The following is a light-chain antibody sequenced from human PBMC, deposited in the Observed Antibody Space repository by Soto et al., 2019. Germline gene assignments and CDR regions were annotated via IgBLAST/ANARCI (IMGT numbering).Light chain of an antibody. CDR1: QSVDRY. CDR2: DAS. J-gene: IGKJ4*01. V-gene: IGKV3-11*01. Sequence: EVVVTQSPATLSLSPGERATLSCRASQSVDRYLVWYQQKPGQTPRVLIYDASNRATGIPTRFSGSGSGTDFTITISSPEPAASAVYYCQQRKYWPPLTFGGGTKVEIK. CDR3: QQRKYWPPLT.